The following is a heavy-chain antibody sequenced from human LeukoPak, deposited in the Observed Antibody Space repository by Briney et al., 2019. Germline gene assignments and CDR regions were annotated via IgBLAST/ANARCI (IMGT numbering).Heavy chain of an antibody. CDR3: ASSTVTTTEYFQH. V-gene: IGHV5-51*01. J-gene: IGHJ1*01. CDR2: IYPGDSDT. CDR1: GYSFTSYW. D-gene: IGHD4-17*01. Sequence: GESLKISCKGSGYSFTSYWIGWVRQMPGKGLEWMGIIYPGDSDTRYSPSFQGQVTISADKSISTAYLQWSSLKASDTAMYYCASSTVTTTEYFQHWGQGTLVTVSS.